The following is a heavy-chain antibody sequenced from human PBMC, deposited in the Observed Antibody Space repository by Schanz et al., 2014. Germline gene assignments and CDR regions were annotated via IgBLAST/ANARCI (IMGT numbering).Heavy chain of an antibody. CDR2: IGVDGTTT. D-gene: IGHD1-26*01. Sequence: EVHLVESGGGLVQPGGSLRLSCAASGITFSSHSFNWVRQAPGKGLEWVSVIGVDGTTTYYADSVKGRFTISRDNSKNTLYLQMNSLSAEDTAVYYCARNRGSGGQNWYFDLWGRGTLVTVSS. V-gene: IGHV3-23*04. CDR3: ARNRGSGGQNWYFDL. J-gene: IGHJ2*01. CDR1: GITFSSHS.